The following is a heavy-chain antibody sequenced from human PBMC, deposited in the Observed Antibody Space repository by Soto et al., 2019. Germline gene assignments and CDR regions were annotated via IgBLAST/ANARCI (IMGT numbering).Heavy chain of an antibody. J-gene: IGHJ4*02. CDR2: TYYGSKWYN. Sequence: SQTLSLTCAISGDSVSSNSAAWNWIRQSPSRGLEWLGRTYYGSKWYNDYAVSVKSRITINPDTSKNQFSLQLNSVTPEDTAVYYCARAPFTLEPEPFDYWGQGTLVTVSS. CDR1: GDSVSSNSAA. V-gene: IGHV6-1*01. CDR3: ARAPFTLEPEPFDY. D-gene: IGHD1-1*01.